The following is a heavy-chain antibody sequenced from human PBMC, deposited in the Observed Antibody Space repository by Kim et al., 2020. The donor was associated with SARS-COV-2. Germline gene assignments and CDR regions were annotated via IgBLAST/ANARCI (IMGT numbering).Heavy chain of an antibody. Sequence: TNSNPSLKSRVPISLDTSKNQFSLRVTSVTAADTAVYYCGCYRSSSDSFDYWGQGTLVTVSS. V-gene: IGHV4-59*01. D-gene: IGHD6-6*01. CDR2: T. J-gene: IGHJ4*02. CDR3: GCYRSSSDSFDY.